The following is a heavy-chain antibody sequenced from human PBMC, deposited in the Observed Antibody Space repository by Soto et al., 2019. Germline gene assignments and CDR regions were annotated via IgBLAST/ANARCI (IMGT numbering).Heavy chain of an antibody. D-gene: IGHD1-26*01. CDR1: GFTVSSNY. Sequence: EVQLVESGGGLVQPGGSLRLSFAASGFTVSSNYMSWVRQAPGKGLEWVSVIYSGGGTYYADSVKGRFTISRDNSKNTLYLQMNSLRAEDTAVYYCARDLVGATTEYFQHWGQGTLVTVSS. J-gene: IGHJ1*01. CDR3: ARDLVGATTEYFQH. V-gene: IGHV3-66*01. CDR2: IYSGGGT.